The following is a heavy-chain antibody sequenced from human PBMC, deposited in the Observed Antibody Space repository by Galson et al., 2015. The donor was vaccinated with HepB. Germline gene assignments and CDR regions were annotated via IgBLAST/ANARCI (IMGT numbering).Heavy chain of an antibody. J-gene: IGHJ6*02. CDR1: GFTFSSYA. CDR2: ISGSGGST. CDR3: AKVVRDIVVVVVRYYYYGMDV. V-gene: IGHV3-23*01. Sequence: SLRLSCAASGFTFSSYAMSWVRQAPGKGLEWVSAISGSGGSTYYADSVKGRFTISRDNSKNTLYLQMNSLRAEDTAVYYCAKVVRDIVVVVVRYYYYGMDVWGQGTTVTVSS. D-gene: IGHD2-15*01.